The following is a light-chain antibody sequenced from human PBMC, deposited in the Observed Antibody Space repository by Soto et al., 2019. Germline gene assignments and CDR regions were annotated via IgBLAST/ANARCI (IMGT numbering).Light chain of an antibody. CDR2: AAS. J-gene: IGKJ2*01. CDR3: QQYGSSPYT. CDR1: QSIDNR. V-gene: IGKV3-20*01. Sequence: IVMTQSPATLSVSPGERATLSCRAGQSIDNRLAWYQQRPGQAPRLLIYAASTRATGIPARFSGSGSGTDFTLTISRLEPEDFAVYYCQQYGSSPYTFGQGTKLEIK.